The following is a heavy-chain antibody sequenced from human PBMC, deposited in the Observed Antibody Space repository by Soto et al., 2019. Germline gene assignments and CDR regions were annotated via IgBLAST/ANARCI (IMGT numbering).Heavy chain of an antibody. D-gene: IGHD3-22*01. CDR2: INAGNGNT. Sequence: VASVKVSCKASGYTFTSYAMHWVRQAPGQRLEWMGWINAGNGNTKYSQKFQGRVTITRDTSASTAYMELSSLRSEDTAVYYCARGSYYYDSSGYYHYWGQGTLVTVSS. CDR3: ARGSYYYDSSGYYHY. J-gene: IGHJ4*02. V-gene: IGHV1-3*01. CDR1: GYTFTSYA.